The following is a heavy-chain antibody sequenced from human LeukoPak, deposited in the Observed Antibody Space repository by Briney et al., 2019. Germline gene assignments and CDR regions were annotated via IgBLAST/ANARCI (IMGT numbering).Heavy chain of an antibody. V-gene: IGHV3-21*01. Sequence: RTGRSLRLSCAASGFTFSSYSMNWVRQAPGKGLEWVSSISSSSSYIYYADSVKGRFTISRDNAKNSLYLQMNSLRAEDTAVYYCARDRRFWSGYYVRANYYYYYGMDVWGQGTTVTVSS. CDR2: ISSSSSYI. J-gene: IGHJ6*02. CDR1: GFTFSSYS. CDR3: ARDRRFWSGYYVRANYYYYYGMDV. D-gene: IGHD3-3*01.